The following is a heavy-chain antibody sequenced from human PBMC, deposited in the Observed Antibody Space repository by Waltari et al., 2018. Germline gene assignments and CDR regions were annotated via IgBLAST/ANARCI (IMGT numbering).Heavy chain of an antibody. D-gene: IGHD3-16*01. CDR2: INAGNGNT. CDR3: GRVGTRVGGGDGDIDI. CDR1: GYTFTSYA. J-gene: IGHJ3*02. Sequence: QVQLVQSGAEVKKPGASVKVSCKASGYTFTSYAMHWVRQAPGQRLEWMGWINAGNGNTKYSQEVQGRGTMTRNTSESTGYMERSRLRSEDKAVYYCGRVGTRVGGGDGDIDIWGKGTMVTVSS. V-gene: IGHV1-3*03.